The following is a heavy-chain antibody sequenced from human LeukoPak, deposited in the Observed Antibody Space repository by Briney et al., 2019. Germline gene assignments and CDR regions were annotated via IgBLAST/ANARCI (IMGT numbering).Heavy chain of an antibody. V-gene: IGHV4-34*01. J-gene: IGHJ4*02. CDR1: GGSFSGYY. D-gene: IGHD3-22*01. Sequence: SETLSLTCAVYGGSFSGYYWSWIRQPPGKGLEWIGEINHSGSTNYNPSLKSRVTISVDTSKNQFSLKLSSVTAADTATYFCSRESGPFCPFGYWGQGTLVIVSS. CDR3: SRESGPFCPFGY. CDR2: INHSGST.